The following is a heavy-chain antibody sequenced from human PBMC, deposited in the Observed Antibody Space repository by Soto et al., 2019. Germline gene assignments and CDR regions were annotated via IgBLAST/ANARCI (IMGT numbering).Heavy chain of an antibody. D-gene: IGHD1-1*01. J-gene: IGHJ6*03. CDR2: ISWNSGSI. V-gene: IGHV3-9*01. CDR1: GVTFDDYA. CDR3: AKDGVKLEGLYRGYYYYYMDV. Sequence: GGSLRLSCAASGVTFDDYAMHWVRQAPGKGLEWVSGISWNSGSIGYADSVKGRFTISRDNAKNSLYLQMNSLRAEDTALYYCAKDGVKLEGLYRGYYYYYMDVWGNGTTVIVSS.